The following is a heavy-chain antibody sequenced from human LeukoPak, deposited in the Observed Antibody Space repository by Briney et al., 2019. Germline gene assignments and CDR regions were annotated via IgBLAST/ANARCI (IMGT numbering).Heavy chain of an antibody. D-gene: IGHD6-25*01. CDR3: AREGGFYRPLDY. Sequence: KPSETLSLTCGVSGGSVSSTNWWTWIRQPPGKGLEWIGVVHLDGRTNFNPSLKSRLTMSVDLSENHVSLKLTSVTAADTAVYYCAREGGFYRPLDYSGQGTLVTVSS. J-gene: IGHJ4*02. CDR2: VHLDGRT. V-gene: IGHV4-4*02. CDR1: GGSVSSTNW.